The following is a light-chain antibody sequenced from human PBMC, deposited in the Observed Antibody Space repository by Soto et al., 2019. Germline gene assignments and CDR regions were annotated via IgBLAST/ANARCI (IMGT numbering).Light chain of an antibody. V-gene: IGKV3-15*01. J-gene: IGKJ4*01. Sequence: EIVMTQTPATLSVSPGERATPSCRASQSVSSNLAWYQQKPGQAPRLLIYGASTRATGISARFSGSGSGTEFTVTISSLQSEDFAVYYCQQYNNGPLTFGGGTKVDIK. CDR2: GAS. CDR3: QQYNNGPLT. CDR1: QSVSSN.